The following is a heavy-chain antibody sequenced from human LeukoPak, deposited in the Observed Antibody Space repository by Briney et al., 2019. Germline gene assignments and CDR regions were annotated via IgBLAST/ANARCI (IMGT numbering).Heavy chain of an antibody. V-gene: IGHV3-23*01. J-gene: IGHJ4*02. CDR1: GFTFSSFA. CDR2: MSGSDGRT. D-gene: IGHD3-10*01. Sequence: GGCLRLSCAASGFTFSSFAMSWVRQAPGKGLEWVSAMSGSDGRTYYADSVKGRFTISRDNSKSTLYLQMNSLRAEDTAVYYCAKGYYGSGSYPTLDNWGQGTLLPLFS. CDR3: AKGYYGSGSYPTLDN.